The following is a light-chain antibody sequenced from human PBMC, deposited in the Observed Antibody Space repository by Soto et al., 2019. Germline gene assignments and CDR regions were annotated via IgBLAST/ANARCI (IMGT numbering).Light chain of an antibody. Sequence: QSALTQPASVSGSPGQSITISCTGTSSDVGGYNYVSWYQQHPGKAPKLMIYDVSNRPSGVSNRFSGSKSVNTASLTISGLQAEDEADYYCSSYTSSSTPWVFGGGTKVTVL. CDR3: SSYTSSSTPWV. CDR1: SSDVGGYNY. V-gene: IGLV2-14*01. CDR2: DVS. J-gene: IGLJ3*02.